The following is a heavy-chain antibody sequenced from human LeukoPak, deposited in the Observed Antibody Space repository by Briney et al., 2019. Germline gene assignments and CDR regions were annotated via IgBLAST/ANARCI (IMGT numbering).Heavy chain of an antibody. J-gene: IGHJ2*01. CDR1: GFTFSSYG. D-gene: IGHD4-17*01. CDR3: AKDASPTVTTAYWYFDL. CDR2: ISYDGTNK. V-gene: IGHV3-30*18. Sequence: GRSLRLSCAASGFTFSSYGMHWVRQPPGKGMEWVAVISYDGTNKYYADPVKGRFTIPRDNSKNTLYLQMNGLRAEDTAVYYCAKDASPTVTTAYWYFDLWGRGALVTVSS.